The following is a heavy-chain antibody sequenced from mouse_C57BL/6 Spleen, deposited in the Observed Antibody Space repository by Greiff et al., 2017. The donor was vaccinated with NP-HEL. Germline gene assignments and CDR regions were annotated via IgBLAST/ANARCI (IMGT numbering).Heavy chain of an antibody. J-gene: IGHJ1*03. V-gene: IGHV5-4*01. Sequence: EVQGVDSGGGLVKPGGSLKLSCAASGFTFSSYAMSWVRQTPEKRLEWVATISDGGSYTYYPDNVKGRFTISRDNAKNNLYLQMSHLKSEDTAMYYCARDGGTSGYFDVWGTGTTVTVSS. CDR3: ARDGGTSGYFDV. CDR2: ISDGGSYT. CDR1: GFTFSSYA. D-gene: IGHD1-1*02.